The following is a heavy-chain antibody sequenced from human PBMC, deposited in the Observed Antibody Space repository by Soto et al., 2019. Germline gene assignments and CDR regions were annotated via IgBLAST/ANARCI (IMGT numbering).Heavy chain of an antibody. CDR2: IRSKANSYAT. V-gene: IGHV3-73*01. Sequence: PGGSLRLSCAASGFTLSGSAMHWVRQASGKGLEWVGRIRSKANSYATAYAASVKGRFTISRDDSKNTAYLQMNSLKTEDTAVYYCTKLLVDSVSDYWGQGTLVTVSS. CDR1: GFTLSGSA. CDR3: TKLLVDSVSDY. J-gene: IGHJ4*02. D-gene: IGHD3-10*01.